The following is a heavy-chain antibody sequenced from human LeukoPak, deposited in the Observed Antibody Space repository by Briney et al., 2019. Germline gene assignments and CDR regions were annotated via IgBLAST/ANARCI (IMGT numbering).Heavy chain of an antibody. J-gene: IGHJ4*02. CDR2: ISFSGDST. D-gene: IGHD2-2*01. CDR3: AKDGDVVVPAAIPDY. V-gene: IGHV3-23*01. CDR1: GFTFSSYA. Sequence: PGGSLRLSCAASGFTFSSYAMSWARQAPGKGLEWVSVISFSGDSTYYADSVKGRFTISRDNSKNTLYLQMNSLRAEDTAVYYCAKDGDVVVPAAIPDYWGQGTLVTVSS.